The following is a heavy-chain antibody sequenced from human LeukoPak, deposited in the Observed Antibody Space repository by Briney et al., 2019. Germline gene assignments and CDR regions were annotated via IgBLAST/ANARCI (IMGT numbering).Heavy chain of an antibody. CDR1: GGSISSFY. CDR3: ARDSTVIRGPRGWYFDY. D-gene: IGHD3-10*01. CDR2: IYDSGTT. V-gene: IGHV4-59*01. Sequence: PSETLSLTCTVSGGSISSFYWSWIRQPPGKGLEWIGYIYDSGTTNYNPSLKSRVTISVDTFKNQFSLYLSSVTAADTAVYYCARDSTVIRGPRGWYFDYWGQGTLVTVSS. J-gene: IGHJ4*02.